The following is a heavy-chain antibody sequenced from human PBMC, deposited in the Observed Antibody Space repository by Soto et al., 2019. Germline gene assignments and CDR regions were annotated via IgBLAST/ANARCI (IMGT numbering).Heavy chain of an antibody. CDR1: GYTFTGYY. V-gene: IGHV1-2*04. CDR2: INPNSGGT. D-gene: IGHD6-19*01. CDR3: ARDRSRGSSGWYSGAFDI. J-gene: IGHJ3*02. Sequence: ASVKVSCKASGYTFTGYYMHWVRQAPGQGLKWMGWINPNSGGTNYAQKFQGWVTMTRDTSISTAYMELSRLRSDDTAVYYCARDRSRGSSGWYSGAFDIWGQGT.